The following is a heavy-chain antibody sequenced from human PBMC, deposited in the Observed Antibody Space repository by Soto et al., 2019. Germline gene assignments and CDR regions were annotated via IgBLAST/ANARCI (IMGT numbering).Heavy chain of an antibody. CDR1: GYTFTSYG. D-gene: IGHD3-10*01. Sequence: GPSVKVSCKASGYTFTSYGISWVRQAPGQGLEWMGWISAYNGNTNYAQKLQGRVTMTTDTSTSTAYMELRSLRSDDTAVYYCARDRFLGFGSRIYGMDVWGQGTTVTVSS. CDR3: ARDRFLGFGSRIYGMDV. V-gene: IGHV1-18*01. J-gene: IGHJ6*02. CDR2: ISAYNGNT.